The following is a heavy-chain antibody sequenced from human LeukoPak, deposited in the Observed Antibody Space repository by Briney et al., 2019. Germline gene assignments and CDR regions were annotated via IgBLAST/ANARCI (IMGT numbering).Heavy chain of an antibody. CDR3: ARGVVAARFWFDP. D-gene: IGHD6-6*01. J-gene: IGHJ5*02. CDR2: IYYSGST. CDR1: GGSISSYY. Sequence: PSETLSLTCTVSGGSISSYYWGWIRQPPGKGLEWIGYIYYSGSTNYNPSLKSRVTISVDTSKNQFSLKLSSVTAADTAVYYRARGVVAARFWFDPWGQGTLVTVSS. V-gene: IGHV4-59*01.